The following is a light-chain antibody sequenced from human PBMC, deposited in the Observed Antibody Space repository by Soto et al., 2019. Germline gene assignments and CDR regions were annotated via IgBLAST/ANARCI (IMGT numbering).Light chain of an antibody. CDR2: GAS. CDR1: QSFNSN. J-gene: IGKJ1*01. Sequence: EIVLTQSPGTLSLSPGERATLSCRASQSFNSNLAWYQQKPGQAPRLLIYGASTRATGIPARFSGSGSGTEFTPTISSLQSEDFAVYYCQQYKNWPPSTFGQGTKVDIK. CDR3: QQYKNWPPST. V-gene: IGKV3-15*01.